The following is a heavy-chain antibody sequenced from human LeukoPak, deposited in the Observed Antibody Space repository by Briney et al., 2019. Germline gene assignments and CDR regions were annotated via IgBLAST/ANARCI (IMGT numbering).Heavy chain of an antibody. Sequence: GESLKISCKGSGYSITNYWIAWVRQMPGKGLEWMAIIYPADSDIRYSPSFQGQVTISADKSISTAYLQWSSLKASDTAMYYCARQEYCSGGSCYTWFDPWGQGTLVTVSS. V-gene: IGHV5-51*01. J-gene: IGHJ5*02. CDR1: GYSITNYW. CDR3: ARQEYCSGGSCYTWFDP. CDR2: IYPADSDI. D-gene: IGHD2-15*01.